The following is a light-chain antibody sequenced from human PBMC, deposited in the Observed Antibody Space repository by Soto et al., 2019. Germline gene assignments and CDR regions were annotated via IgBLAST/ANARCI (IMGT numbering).Light chain of an antibody. CDR2: GAS. CDR3: QQANGDPWT. V-gene: IGKV1-12*02. CDR1: HDVRSW. Sequence: DLQMTQSPSSVSASVGDRVTISCRASHDVRSWLAWYQQKPGKAPNLLIYGASTLQSGVPSRFSGSGSGTDFTLTISSLQSEDFATYYCQQANGDPWTFGQGTKVEIK. J-gene: IGKJ1*01.